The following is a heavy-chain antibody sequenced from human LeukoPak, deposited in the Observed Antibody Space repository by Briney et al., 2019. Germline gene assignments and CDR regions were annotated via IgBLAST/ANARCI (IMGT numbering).Heavy chain of an antibody. CDR1: GYRLTNYW. J-gene: IGHJ1*01. CDR3: ARQYSSAYRGSFQH. D-gene: IGHD6-19*01. Sequence: GESLKISCKVSGYRLTNYWIGWVRQMPGKGLEWMGSIYLGDSDTRYSPSSQGQVTISADKSISTAYLQWSSLKASDTAMYYCARQYSSAYRGSFQHWGQGTLVTVSS. CDR2: IYLGDSDT. V-gene: IGHV5-51*01.